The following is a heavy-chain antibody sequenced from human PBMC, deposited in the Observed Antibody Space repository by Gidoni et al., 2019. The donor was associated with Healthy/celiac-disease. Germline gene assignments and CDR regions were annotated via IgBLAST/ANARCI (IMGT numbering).Heavy chain of an antibody. D-gene: IGHD2-8*01. Sequence: EVQMLESGGGLVQHGGSLRLCCADSGVTMSSYAMSWVRQAPGKGLEWVSAISGSVCSTYYADSVKGRFTISRDNSKNTLYLQMNSLRAEDTAVYYCAKALYALTYFDYWGQGTLVTVSS. CDR3: AKALYALTYFDY. CDR1: GVTMSSYA. V-gene: IGHV3-23*01. J-gene: IGHJ4*02. CDR2: ISGSVCST.